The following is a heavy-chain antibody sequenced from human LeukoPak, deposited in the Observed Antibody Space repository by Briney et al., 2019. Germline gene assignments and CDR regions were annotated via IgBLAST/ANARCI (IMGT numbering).Heavy chain of an antibody. CDR1: GXXFSSYW. D-gene: IGHD3-16*01. Sequence: GGSLRXXCAXSGXXFSSYWMNWARQAPGKGLEWVASINHNGNVNYYVDSVKGRFTISRDNAKNSLYLQMSNLRAEDTAVYFCARGGGLDVWGQGATVTVSS. V-gene: IGHV3-7*03. CDR2: INHNGNVN. CDR3: ARGGGLDV. J-gene: IGHJ6*02.